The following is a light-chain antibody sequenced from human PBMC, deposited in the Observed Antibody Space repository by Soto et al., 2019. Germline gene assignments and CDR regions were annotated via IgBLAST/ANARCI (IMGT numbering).Light chain of an antibody. J-gene: IGLJ2*01. CDR2: DDN. Sequence: SYELTQPPSVSVAPGQTARITCGGNNIASKSVHWYQQKPGQAPVVVVYDDNDRPSGIPERFSGSNSANTATLTLSGVEAGDEADYYCKVWDSSGDHVVFGGGTKLTVL. CDR1: NIASKS. CDR3: KVWDSSGDHVV. V-gene: IGLV3-21*02.